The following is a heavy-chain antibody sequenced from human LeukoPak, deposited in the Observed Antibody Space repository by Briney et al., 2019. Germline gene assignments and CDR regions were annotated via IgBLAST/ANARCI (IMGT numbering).Heavy chain of an antibody. V-gene: IGHV1-2*02. Sequence: ASVKVSCKASGYKFTDDYMHWVRQAPGQGLEFMGWINPDSGFTNYAQKFKGRVTMTRDTSISTAYLEVRSLTSDDTAVYYCAPTAEAYTSWWKVWGQGTLVTVSS. J-gene: IGHJ4*02. CDR2: INPDSGFT. CDR1: GYKFTDDY. CDR3: APTAEAYTSWWKV. D-gene: IGHD3-16*01.